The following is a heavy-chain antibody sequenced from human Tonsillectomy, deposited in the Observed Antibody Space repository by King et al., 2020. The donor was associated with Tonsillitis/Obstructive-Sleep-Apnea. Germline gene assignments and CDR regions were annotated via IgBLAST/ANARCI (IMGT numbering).Heavy chain of an antibody. CDR3: TRLGTSTSTYYYYYYCMDV. CDR2: IRNKAFGGTT. D-gene: IGHD3-10*01. CDR1: GFTFGDYA. J-gene: IGHJ6*03. V-gene: IGHV3-49*04. Sequence: VQLVESGGALVQPGRSLRLSCTTSGFTFGDYAMSWVRQAPGKGLEWLGFIRNKAFGGTTEYAASVKGRFIISGDDSKSIAYLHMNSLTTEDTAVYYCTRLGTSTSTYYYYYYCMDVWGKGTTVTVS.